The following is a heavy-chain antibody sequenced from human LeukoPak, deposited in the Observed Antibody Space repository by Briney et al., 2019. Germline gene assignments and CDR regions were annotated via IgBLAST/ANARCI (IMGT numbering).Heavy chain of an antibody. CDR2: SSGGGDNT. Sequence: GGSLRLSCAASGFTFSSYAMSWVRQAPGKGLEWVSASSGGGDNTLYADSVKGRFTISRDNSKNTLYLQMNSLRAEDTAVYFCAKKFTLVRGGRVDYWGQGTLVTVSS. V-gene: IGHV3-23*01. CDR1: GFTFSSYA. J-gene: IGHJ4*02. D-gene: IGHD3-10*01. CDR3: AKKFTLVRGGRVDY.